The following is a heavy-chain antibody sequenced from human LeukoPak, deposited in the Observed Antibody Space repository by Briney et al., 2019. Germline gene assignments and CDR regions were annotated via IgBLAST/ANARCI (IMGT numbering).Heavy chain of an antibody. D-gene: IGHD4-11*01. CDR1: GGSVNSGSYF. CDR3: SRVNNYVDFDY. Sequence: SETLSLKCTVSGGSVNSGSYFWSWIRQPAGKGLQWIGRIHTSGSTEYNPSLKRRVTIPVDTSKNQLSLKRSSVTAADTAVYYCSRVNNYVDFDYWGQGTLVTVSS. J-gene: IGHJ4*02. V-gene: IGHV4-61*02. CDR2: IHTSGST.